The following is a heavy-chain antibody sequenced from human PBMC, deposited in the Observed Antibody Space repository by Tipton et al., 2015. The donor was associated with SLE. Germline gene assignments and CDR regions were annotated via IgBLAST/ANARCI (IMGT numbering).Heavy chain of an antibody. CDR3: ARETGPWGGPDY. CDR1: GGSISSYY. CDR2: IYYTGSP. Sequence: LRLSCTVSGGSISSYYWSWIRQPPGKGLELIGYIYYTGSPNYNPSLKSRITISVDTSKNQFSLNLTSVTAADTAMYYCARETGPWGGPDYWGQGTLVTVSS. D-gene: IGHD7-27*01. V-gene: IGHV4-59*01. J-gene: IGHJ4*02.